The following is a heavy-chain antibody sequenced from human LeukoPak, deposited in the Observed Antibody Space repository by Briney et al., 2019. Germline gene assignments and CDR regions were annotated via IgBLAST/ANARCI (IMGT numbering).Heavy chain of an antibody. CDR2: IYYSGST. D-gene: IGHD3-10*01. Sequence: SETLSLTCTASGGSISSYYWSWIRQPPGKGLEWIGYIYYSGSTNYNPSLKSRVTISVDTSKNQFSLKLSSVTAADTAVYYCARDLWFGELWVFDPWGQGTLVTVSS. CDR1: GGSISSYY. CDR3: ARDLWFGELWVFDP. J-gene: IGHJ5*02. V-gene: IGHV4-59*01.